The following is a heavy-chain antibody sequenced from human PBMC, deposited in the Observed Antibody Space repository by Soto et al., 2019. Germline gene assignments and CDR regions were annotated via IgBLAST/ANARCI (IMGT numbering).Heavy chain of an antibody. Sequence: PSQTLSLTCAISGDSVSSNSAAWNWIRQSPSRGLEWLGRTYYRSKWYNDYAVSVKSRVTINPDTSKNQFSLQLNSVTPEDTAVYYCARDQSSVNQLLVPLPFEPWGQGTLVTVSS. V-gene: IGHV6-1*01. CDR1: GDSVSSNSAA. CDR2: TYYRSKWYN. D-gene: IGHD2-2*01. J-gene: IGHJ5*02. CDR3: ARDQSSVNQLLVPLPFEP.